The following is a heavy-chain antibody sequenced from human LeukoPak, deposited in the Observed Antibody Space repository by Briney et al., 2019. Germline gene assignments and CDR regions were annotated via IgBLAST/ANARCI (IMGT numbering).Heavy chain of an antibody. CDR3: AKDLREYYDISTGYSAFDY. CDR1: GFTFSSYG. V-gene: IGHV3-30*02. CDR2: IRYDGSNK. Sequence: PGGSLRLSCAASGFTFSSYGMHWVRQAPGKGLEWVAFIRYDGSNKYYADSVKGRFTISRDNSKNTLYLQMNSLRAEDTAVYYCAKDLREYYDISTGYSAFDYWGQGTLVTVSP. J-gene: IGHJ4*02. D-gene: IGHD3-9*01.